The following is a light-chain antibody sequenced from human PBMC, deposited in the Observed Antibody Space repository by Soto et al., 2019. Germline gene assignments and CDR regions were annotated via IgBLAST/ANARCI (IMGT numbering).Light chain of an antibody. J-gene: IGKJ4*01. Sequence: DIQMTQSPSTLPASVGDRVTITCRASQSISSWLAWYQQKPGKAPKXLIYKASSLESGVPSMFSGSGSGTEFTLTISSLQHDDFATYYCQQYNSYTLTFGGGTKVDIK. CDR2: KAS. V-gene: IGKV1-5*03. CDR3: QQYNSYTLT. CDR1: QSISSW.